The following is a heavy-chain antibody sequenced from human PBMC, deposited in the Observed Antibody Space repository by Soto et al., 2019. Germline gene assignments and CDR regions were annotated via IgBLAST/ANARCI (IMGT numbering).Heavy chain of an antibody. CDR3: AREGRSFAFDI. CDR2: ISSSSSYI. Sequence: EVQLVESGGGLVKPGGYLRLSCAASGFTFSSYSMNWVRQAPGKGLEWVSSISSSSSYIYYADSVKGRFTISRDNAKNSLYLQMNSLRAEDTAVYYCAREGRSFAFDIWGQGTMVTVSS. D-gene: IGHD3-10*01. J-gene: IGHJ3*02. CDR1: GFTFSSYS. V-gene: IGHV3-21*01.